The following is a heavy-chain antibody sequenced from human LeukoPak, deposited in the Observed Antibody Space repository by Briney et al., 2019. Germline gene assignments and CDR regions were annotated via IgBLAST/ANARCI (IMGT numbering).Heavy chain of an antibody. V-gene: IGHV7-4-1*02. D-gene: IGHD3-10*01. CDR3: ARRSMVQHLDV. J-gene: IGHJ6*04. Sequence: TSVKVSCKASGYTFTNDAMNWVRQAPGQGLEWMGWINTNTGNPTYAQGFTGRFVFSLDTSVSTAYLQITSLKAEDTAVYYCARRSMVQHLDVWGKGTTVTTSS. CDR1: GYTFTNDA. CDR2: INTNTGNP.